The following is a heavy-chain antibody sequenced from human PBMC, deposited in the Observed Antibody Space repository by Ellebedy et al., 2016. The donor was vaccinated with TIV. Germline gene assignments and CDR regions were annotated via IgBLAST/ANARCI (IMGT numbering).Heavy chain of an antibody. CDR1: GFTFLSHT. D-gene: IGHD3-22*01. CDR2: ISGGGGTI. Sequence: GGSLRLSCDASGFTFLSHTMNWVRQAPGKGLEWLSYISGGGGTIYYADSVKGRFTISRDNAKNSVFLQLNVLRVEDTAMYYCARAQHSSSQNWFDSWGQGTLVIVSS. V-gene: IGHV3-48*04. J-gene: IGHJ5*01. CDR3: ARAQHSSSQNWFDS.